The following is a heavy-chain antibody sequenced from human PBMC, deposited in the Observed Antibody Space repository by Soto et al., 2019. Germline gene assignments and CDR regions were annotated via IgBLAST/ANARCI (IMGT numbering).Heavy chain of an antibody. CDR2: TNAGNGNT. Sequence: ASVKVSCKASGYTFTSYAMHWVRQAPGQRLEWMGWTNAGNGNTKYSQKFQGRVTITRDTSASTAYMELSSLKSEDTAVYYCAREAAAGYDVWFDPWGQGTLVTVSS. V-gene: IGHV1-3*01. J-gene: IGHJ5*02. D-gene: IGHD6-13*01. CDR1: GYTFTSYA. CDR3: AREAAAGYDVWFDP.